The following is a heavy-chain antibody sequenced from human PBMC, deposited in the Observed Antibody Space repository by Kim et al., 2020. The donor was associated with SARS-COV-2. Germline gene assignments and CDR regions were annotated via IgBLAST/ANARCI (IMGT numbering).Heavy chain of an antibody. V-gene: IGHV3-7*03. CDR3: ARDMYSSGWYGDYYYYGMDG. CDR2: IKQDGSEK. D-gene: IGHD6-19*01. Sequence: GGSLRLSCAASGFTFSSYWMRWVRQAPGKGLEWVANIKQDGSEKYYVDSVKGRFTISRDNPKNSLYLQMNSLRAEDTAVYYCARDMYSSGWYGDYYYYGMDGWGQGTTVTVSS. J-gene: IGHJ6*02. CDR1: GFTFSSYW.